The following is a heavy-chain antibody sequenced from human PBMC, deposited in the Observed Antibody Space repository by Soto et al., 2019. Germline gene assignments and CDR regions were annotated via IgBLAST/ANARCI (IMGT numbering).Heavy chain of an antibody. CDR2: IYYSGST. V-gene: IGHV4-59*01. J-gene: IGHJ6*02. D-gene: IGHD3-9*01. CDR1: GGSISSYY. Sequence: SETLSLTCTVSGGSISSYYWSWIRQPPGKGLEWIGYIYYSGSTYYNPSLKSRVTISVDRSKNQFSLKLSSVTAADTAVYYCARTILSLTYYYYYGMDVWGQGTTVTVSS. CDR3: ARTILSLTYYYYYGMDV.